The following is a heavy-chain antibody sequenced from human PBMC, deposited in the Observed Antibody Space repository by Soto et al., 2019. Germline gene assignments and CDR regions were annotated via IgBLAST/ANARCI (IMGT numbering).Heavy chain of an antibody. D-gene: IGHD6-13*01. J-gene: IGHJ5*02. CDR2: IYYSGNT. V-gene: IGHV4-39*02. CDR1: GDSISSPNYY. Sequence: SETLSLTCTVSGDSISSPNYYWAWIRQPPGRGLEWIGSIYYSGNTYYSPSLQSRVTISVDTSKNQFSLKLSSVTAADTAVYYCARERPDGSRLDPWGQGTLVTVSS. CDR3: ARERPDGSRLDP.